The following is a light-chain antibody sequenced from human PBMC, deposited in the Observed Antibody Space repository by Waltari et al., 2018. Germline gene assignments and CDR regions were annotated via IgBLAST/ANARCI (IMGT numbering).Light chain of an antibody. CDR3: KQYNEWPLT. Sequence: EILMTQYPATLSVSPGETVTLSCRASQNVNKYVAWYQQKPGQAPRLLVSIASTRATGIPTRFSGSGSVTDFTLTITSLESEDFATYYCKQYNEWPLTFGGGTKVDIK. J-gene: IGKJ4*01. CDR2: IAS. CDR1: QNVNKY. V-gene: IGKV3-15*01.